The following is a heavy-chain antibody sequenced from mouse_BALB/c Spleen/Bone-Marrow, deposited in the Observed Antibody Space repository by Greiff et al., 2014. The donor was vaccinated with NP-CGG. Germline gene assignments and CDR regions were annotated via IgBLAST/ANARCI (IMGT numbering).Heavy chain of an antibody. V-gene: IGHV1S41*01. CDR3: AGARSTGITSWYFDV. J-gene: IGHJ1*01. CDR2: FTPGSGNS. Sequence: DLVKPGASVKLSCKASGYTFTSYWINWIQQRPGQGLEWIGRFTPGSGNSYYNEMFKGKARLTVDRSSSQTYIHHSSLSSEDSAVYCCAGARSTGITSWYFDVWGAGTTVTVSS. D-gene: IGHD2-4*01. CDR1: GYTFTSYW.